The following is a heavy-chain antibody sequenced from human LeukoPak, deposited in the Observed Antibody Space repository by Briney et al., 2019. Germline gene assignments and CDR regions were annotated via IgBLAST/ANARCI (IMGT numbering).Heavy chain of an antibody. CDR1: GFTFSSYA. Sequence: GGSLRLSCAASGFTFSSYAMSWVRQGPGKGLEWVSAISGSGGSTYYADSVKGRFTISRDNSKNTLYLQMNSLRAEDTAVYYCAKDVPTYYYDSSGYPRGAFDIWGQGTMVTVSS. D-gene: IGHD3-22*01. V-gene: IGHV3-23*01. CDR2: ISGSGGST. J-gene: IGHJ3*02. CDR3: AKDVPTYYYDSSGYPRGAFDI.